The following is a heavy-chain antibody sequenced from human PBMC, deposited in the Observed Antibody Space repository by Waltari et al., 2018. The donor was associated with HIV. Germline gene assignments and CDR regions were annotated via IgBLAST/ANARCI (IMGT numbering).Heavy chain of an antibody. CDR1: GFSLRSYS. V-gene: IGHV3-48*04. J-gene: IGHJ4*02. CDR3: ARARGYSYGYEDY. D-gene: IGHD5-18*01. CDR2: ISNSGNTI. Sequence: EVQLVESGGDLVQPGGSLRLSCAASGFSLRSYSWNWVRPAPGKGLEWISYISNSGNTIDYADSVKGRFTISRDNAKNSLSLQMHSLRAEDTAVYYCARARGYSYGYEDYWGQGALVTVSS.